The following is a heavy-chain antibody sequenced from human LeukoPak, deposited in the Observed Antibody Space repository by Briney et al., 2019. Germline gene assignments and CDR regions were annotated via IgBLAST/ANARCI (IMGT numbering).Heavy chain of an antibody. Sequence: GGTLRLSCAASGFTFSSYGMSWVRQAPGKGLEWVSTISGSGVTTYYADSVKGRFTISRDNSKNTLYLQMNSLRAEDTAVYYCARHGSITMVRGRLRYYYMDVWGKGTTVTISS. CDR2: ISGSGVTT. D-gene: IGHD3-10*01. CDR1: GFTFSSYG. J-gene: IGHJ6*03. V-gene: IGHV3-23*01. CDR3: ARHGSITMVRGRLRYYYMDV.